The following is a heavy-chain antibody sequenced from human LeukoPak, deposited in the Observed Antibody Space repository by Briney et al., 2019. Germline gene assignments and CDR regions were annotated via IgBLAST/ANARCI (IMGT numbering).Heavy chain of an antibody. J-gene: IGHJ4*02. CDR1: GGSFSGYY. V-gene: IGHV4-34*01. Sequence: PSETLSLTCAVYGGSFSGYYWSWIRQPPGKGLEWIGEINHSGSTNYNPSLKSRVTISVDTSKNQFSLKLSSVTAADTAVYYCARRRNWNLETFDYWGQGTLVTVSS. D-gene: IGHD1-7*01. CDR2: INHSGST. CDR3: ARRRNWNLETFDY.